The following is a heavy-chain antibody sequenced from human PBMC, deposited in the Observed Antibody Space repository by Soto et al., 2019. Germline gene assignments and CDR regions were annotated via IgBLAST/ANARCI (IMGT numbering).Heavy chain of an antibody. J-gene: IGHJ3*02. Sequence: EVQLMESGGDLVQPGGSLRLSCAASGFTFSSYWMHWVRQAPGKGLVWVSRVDNGGGGAIYADSVKGRFTVSRDNAKNTLFLKRNSLRVDDTAIYYCARGSLVHAFDIWGQGTMVTVSS. CDR2: VDNGGGGA. CDR1: GFTFSSYW. CDR3: ARGSLVHAFDI. V-gene: IGHV3-74*01.